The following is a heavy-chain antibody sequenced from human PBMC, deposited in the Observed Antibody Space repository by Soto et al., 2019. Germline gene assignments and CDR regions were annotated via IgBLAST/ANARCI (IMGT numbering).Heavy chain of an antibody. V-gene: IGHV4-59*01. CDR2: IYYSGST. Sequence: SETLSLTCTVSGGSISSYYWSWIRQPPGKGLEWIGHIYYSGSTDYNPSLKSRVTISVDTSKNQFSLKLSSVTAADTAVYYCARAHQRRGGLWDSSGYHWYSDLWGRGTLVTVSS. J-gene: IGHJ2*01. CDR3: ARAHQRRGGLWDSSGYHWYSDL. CDR1: GGSISSYY. D-gene: IGHD3-22*01.